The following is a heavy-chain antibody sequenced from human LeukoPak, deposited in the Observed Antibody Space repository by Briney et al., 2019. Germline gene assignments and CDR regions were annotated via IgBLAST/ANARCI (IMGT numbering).Heavy chain of an antibody. D-gene: IGHD5-24*01. Sequence: ASVKVSCKSSGYTFTAFYVHWVRQAPGQGLEWMGWLNPNSGDTNYAQKFQDRVTMTRDTSITTVYMELRRLTSDDTAVYYCVRGLRKDGHNLFDYWGQGTLVTVSS. CDR1: GYTFTAFY. CDR3: VRGLRKDGHNLFDY. V-gene: IGHV1-2*02. CDR2: LNPNSGDT. J-gene: IGHJ4*02.